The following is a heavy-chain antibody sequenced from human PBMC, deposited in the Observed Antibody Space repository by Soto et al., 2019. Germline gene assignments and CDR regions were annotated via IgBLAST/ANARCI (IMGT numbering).Heavy chain of an antibody. J-gene: IGHJ6*02. D-gene: IGHD5-18*01. CDR1: GYTFTSCA. V-gene: IGHV1-3*01. CDR3: ARRWGIYSYLLMDV. CDR2: INAGNGNT. Sequence: ASVKVSCKASGYTFTSCAMHWVRQAPGQRLEWMGWINAGNGNTKYSQKFQGRVTITRDTSASTAYMELSSLRSEDTAVYYCARRWGIYSYLLMDVWGQGTTVTVSS.